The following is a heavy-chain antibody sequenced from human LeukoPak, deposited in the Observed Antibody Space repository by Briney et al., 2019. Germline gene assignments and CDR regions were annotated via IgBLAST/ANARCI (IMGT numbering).Heavy chain of an antibody. CDR1: GGSISSSSYY. D-gene: IGHD6-13*01. Sequence: SETLSLTCTVSGGSISSSSYYWGWIRQPPGKGLEWIGSIYYSGSTYYNPSLKSRVTISVDTSKNQFSLRLKSVTAADTAVYYCAKQDPAAGSDYWGQGTLVIVSS. J-gene: IGHJ4*02. CDR2: IYYSGST. CDR3: AKQDPAAGSDY. V-gene: IGHV4-39*01.